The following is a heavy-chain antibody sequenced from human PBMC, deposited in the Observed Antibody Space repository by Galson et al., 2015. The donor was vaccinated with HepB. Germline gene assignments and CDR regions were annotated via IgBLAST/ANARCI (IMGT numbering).Heavy chain of an antibody. CDR2: IHPDDSET. D-gene: IGHD3-10*01. V-gene: IGHV5-10-1*01. Sequence: QSGAEVKKPGESLRISCNGSGYSFSSYWITWVRQMPGKGLEWMGRIHPDDSETYYSPSFQGHVTISADRSISTAYLQWSSLKASDTAIYYCARAFGGFDYWGQGSLVTVSS. CDR1: GYSFSSYW. CDR3: ARAFGGFDY. J-gene: IGHJ4*02.